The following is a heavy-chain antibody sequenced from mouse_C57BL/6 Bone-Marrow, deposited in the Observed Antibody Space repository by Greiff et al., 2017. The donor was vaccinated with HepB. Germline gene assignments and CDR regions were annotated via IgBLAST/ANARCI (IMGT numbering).Heavy chain of an antibody. D-gene: IGHD2-5*01. CDR3: ARSSRYSNFFAY. CDR2: INPNNGGT. V-gene: IGHV1-22*01. J-gene: IGHJ3*01. Sequence: VQLQQSGPELVKPGASVKMSCKASGYTFTDYNMHWVKQSHGKSLEWIGYINPNNGGTSYNQKFKGKATLTVNKSSSTAYMKLRSLTSEDSAVYYCARSSRYSNFFAYWGQGTLVTVSA. CDR1: GYTFTDYN.